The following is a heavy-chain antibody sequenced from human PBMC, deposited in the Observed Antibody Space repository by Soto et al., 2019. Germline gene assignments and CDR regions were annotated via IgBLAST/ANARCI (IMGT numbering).Heavy chain of an antibody. CDR2: IIPIFGTA. Sequence: QVQLVQSGAEVKKPGSSVEVSCKASGGTFSSYAISWVRQAPGQGLEWMGGIIPIFGTANYAQKFQGRVTIPADESTSTAYMELSSLRSEDTAVYYCARVIVVVVAATGTYYYYGMDVWGQGTTVTVSS. V-gene: IGHV1-69*01. CDR3: ARVIVVVVAATGTYYYYGMDV. J-gene: IGHJ6*02. CDR1: GGTFSSYA. D-gene: IGHD2-15*01.